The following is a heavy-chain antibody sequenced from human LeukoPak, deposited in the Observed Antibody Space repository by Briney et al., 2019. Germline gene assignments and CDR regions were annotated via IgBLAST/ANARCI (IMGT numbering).Heavy chain of an antibody. D-gene: IGHD3-10*01. CDR1: GGTFSSYA. V-gene: IGHV1-69*01. Sequence: GSSVKVSCKASGGTFSSYAISWVRQAPGLGLEWMGGIIPIFGTANYAQKFQGRVTITADESTSTAYMELSSLRSEDTAVYYCARGFGSYYGSGSYFDIWGQGTMVTVSS. J-gene: IGHJ3*02. CDR3: ARGFGSYYGSGSYFDI. CDR2: IIPIFGTA.